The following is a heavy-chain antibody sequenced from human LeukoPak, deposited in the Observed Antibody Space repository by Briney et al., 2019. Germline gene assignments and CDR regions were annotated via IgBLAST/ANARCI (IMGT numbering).Heavy chain of an antibody. V-gene: IGHV4-34*01. CDR2: INHSGST. CDR1: GGSFSGYY. D-gene: IGHD5-24*01. CDR3: ARVDGYNYWGPFDY. Sequence: SETLSLTCAVYGGSFSGYYWSWIRQPPGKGLEWIGEINHSGSTNYIPSLESRVTLSVDTSKNQFSLNLNSVTAADTAVYYCARVDGYNYWGPFDYWGQGTLVTVSS. J-gene: IGHJ4*02.